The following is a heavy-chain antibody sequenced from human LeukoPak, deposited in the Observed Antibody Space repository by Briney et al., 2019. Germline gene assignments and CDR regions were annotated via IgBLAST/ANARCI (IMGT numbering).Heavy chain of an antibody. D-gene: IGHD2-2*01. J-gene: IGHJ6*02. CDR2: INPSGGST. CDR3: ARDYWSLVPAMYYYSGMDV. V-gene: IGHV1-46*01. CDR1: GYTFTSYD. Sequence: ASVKVSCKASGYTFTSYDINWMRQAPGQGLEWMGIINPSGGSTSYAQKFQGRVTMTRDTSTSTVYMELSSLRSEDTAVYYCARDYWSLVPAMYYYSGMDVWGQGTPVTVSS.